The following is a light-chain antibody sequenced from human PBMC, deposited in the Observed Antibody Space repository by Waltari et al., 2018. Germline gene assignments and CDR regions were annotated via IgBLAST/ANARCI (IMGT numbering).Light chain of an antibody. CDR3: QQYNSYSST. Sequence: DIQLTQSPSTLSESVGDRVTITCRASQSISSWLAWYQQKPGKAPKLLIYKASSLESGVPSRFSGSGSGTEFTLTISSLQPDDFATYYCQQYNSYSSTFGQGTKVEIK. V-gene: IGKV1-5*03. J-gene: IGKJ1*01. CDR2: KAS. CDR1: QSISSW.